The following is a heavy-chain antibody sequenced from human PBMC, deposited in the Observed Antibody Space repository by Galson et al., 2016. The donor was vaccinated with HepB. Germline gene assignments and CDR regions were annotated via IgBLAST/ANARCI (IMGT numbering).Heavy chain of an antibody. V-gene: IGHV3-21*06. Sequence: SLRLSCAASGFNLSTHNMNWVRQAPGKGLEWVSSISSSLGYLYYADSVKGRFTISRDNAKNSLYLQMNSLGAEDTALYYCARDPHENHYYYGMDVWGQGTTVTVSS. J-gene: IGHJ6*02. D-gene: IGHD2/OR15-2a*01. CDR1: GFNLSTHN. CDR2: ISSSLGYL. CDR3: ARDPHENHYYYGMDV.